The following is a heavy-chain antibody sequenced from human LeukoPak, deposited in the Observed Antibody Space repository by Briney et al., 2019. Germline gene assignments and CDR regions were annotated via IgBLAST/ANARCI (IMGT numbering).Heavy chain of an antibody. CDR1: GGSFSGYY. Sequence: SETLSLTCAVYGGSFSGYYWSWIRQPPGKGLEWIGEINHSGSTNYDPSLKSRVTISVDTSKNQFSLKLSSVTAADTAVYYCARGLYYYDSSGYSYYFDYWGQGTLVTVSS. CDR2: INHSGST. J-gene: IGHJ4*02. V-gene: IGHV4-34*01. CDR3: ARGLYYYDSSGYSYYFDY. D-gene: IGHD3-22*01.